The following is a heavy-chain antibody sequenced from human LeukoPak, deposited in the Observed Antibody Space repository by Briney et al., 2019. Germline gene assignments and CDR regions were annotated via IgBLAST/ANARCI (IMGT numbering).Heavy chain of an antibody. Sequence: GGSLRLSCAASGFTFSSYSMNWVRQAPRKGLEWVSSISSSSSYIYYADSVKGRFTISRDNAKNSLYLQMNSMRAEDTAVYYCARDLNVLRYFDCFEEDWGQGTLVTVSS. CDR1: GFTFSSYS. D-gene: IGHD3-9*01. CDR3: ARDLNVLRYFDCFEED. CDR2: ISSSSSYI. V-gene: IGHV3-21*01. J-gene: IGHJ4*02.